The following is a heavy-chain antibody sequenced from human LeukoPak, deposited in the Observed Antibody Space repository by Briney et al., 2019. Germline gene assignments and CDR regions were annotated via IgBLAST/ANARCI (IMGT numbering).Heavy chain of an antibody. D-gene: IGHD2-2*01. J-gene: IGHJ4*02. V-gene: IGHV3-7*01. CDR3: TKDRPEAYFDY. CDR1: GFTFSSYW. Sequence: GGSLRLSCAASGFTFSSYWMSWVRQAPGKGLEWVANIKQDGSEKYYVDSVKGRFTISRDNSRHTLYLQMNSLRAEDTAVYYCTKDRPEAYFDYWGQGTLVTVSS. CDR2: IKQDGSEK.